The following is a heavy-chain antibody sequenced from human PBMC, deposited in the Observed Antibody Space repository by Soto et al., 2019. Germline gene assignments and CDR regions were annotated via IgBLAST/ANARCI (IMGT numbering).Heavy chain of an antibody. CDR1: GFTFSSYA. V-gene: IGHV3-64D*06. CDR2: ISSNGGST. J-gene: IGHJ5*02. D-gene: IGHD2-2*02. CDR3: VKGYCSRTSCYKRFDP. Sequence: GGSLRLSGSASGFTFSSYAMHWVRQAPGKGLEYVSAISSNGGSTYYADSVKGRFTISRDNSKNTLYLQMSSLRAEDTAVYYCVKGYCSRTSCYKRFDPCGQGTLVTFCS.